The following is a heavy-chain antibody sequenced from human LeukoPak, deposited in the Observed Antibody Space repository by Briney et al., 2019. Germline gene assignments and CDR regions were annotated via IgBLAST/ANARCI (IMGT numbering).Heavy chain of an antibody. CDR1: GYTFTSYA. V-gene: IGHV1-3*01. Sequence: GASVKVSCKASGYTFTSYAMHWVRQAPGQRLEWMGWINAGNGNTKYSQKFQGRVTITRDTSASTAYMELSSLRSEDTAVYYCARRVVVAATRWISWFDPWGQGTLVTVSS. J-gene: IGHJ5*02. CDR3: ARRVVVAATRWISWFDP. D-gene: IGHD2-15*01. CDR2: INAGNGNT.